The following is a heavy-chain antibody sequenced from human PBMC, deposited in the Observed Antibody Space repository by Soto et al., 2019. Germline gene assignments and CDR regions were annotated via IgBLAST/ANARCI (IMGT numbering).Heavy chain of an antibody. CDR2: ISAYKGNT. CDR3: ARNYQYVLTWEPTVYNYMDV. V-gene: IGHV1-18*01. Sequence: VASVKVSFKSCGETFTLYAINCVRQAPGQGLEWMGWISAYKGNTNYAQKRQDRVTMTTDTSTSTAYMELRSLRSDDTAVYYCARNYQYVLTWEPTVYNYMDVWGKGTTVTVSS. D-gene: IGHD1-26*01. CDR1: GETFTLYA. J-gene: IGHJ6*03.